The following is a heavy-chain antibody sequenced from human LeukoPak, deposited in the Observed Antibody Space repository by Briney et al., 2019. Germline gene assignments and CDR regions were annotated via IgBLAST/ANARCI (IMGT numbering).Heavy chain of an antibody. Sequence: ASVKVSCKASGYTFTGHYFHWLRQAPGQGVEWMGWIKPDTGATNFAQKFHGRLTMTTDTSISTGYMELRSLTSDDTAMYYCARDHDFGPDYWGQGTLVTVS. CDR1: GYTFTGHY. V-gene: IGHV1-2*02. J-gene: IGHJ4*02. CDR3: ARDHDFGPDY. D-gene: IGHD4/OR15-4a*01. CDR2: IKPDTGAT.